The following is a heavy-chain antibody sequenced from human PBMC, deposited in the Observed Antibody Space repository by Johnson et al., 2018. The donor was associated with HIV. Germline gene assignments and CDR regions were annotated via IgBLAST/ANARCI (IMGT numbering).Heavy chain of an antibody. CDR1: GFAFNRYA. J-gene: IGHJ3*01. V-gene: IGHV3-23*04. D-gene: IGHD2-15*01. Sequence: VQLVESGGGLVQPGGSLRLSCAASGFAFNRYAMTWVRQAPGKRLEWVSGITNSGASTYYSDSVKGRFTISRDNSKNTLYLQMNSLRPQDTALYYCAKGRRELLLPPDAFDFWGQGTLVTVSS. CDR2: ITNSGAST. CDR3: AKGRRELLLPPDAFDF.